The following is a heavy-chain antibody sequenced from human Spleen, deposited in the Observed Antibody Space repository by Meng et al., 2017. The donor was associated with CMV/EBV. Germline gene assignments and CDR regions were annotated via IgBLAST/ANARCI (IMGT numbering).Heavy chain of an antibody. CDR1: GFTFSSHW. D-gene: IGHD2-15*01. CDR2: INGDGSSR. Sequence: GESLKISCAASGFTFSSHWMHWVRQAPGKGLVWVSRINGDGSSRSNGDAVKGRFTISRDNGKNTLYLQMNSLRAEDSAVYYCARDVVEGSVWLGYWGQGTLVTVSS. V-gene: IGHV3-74*01. J-gene: IGHJ4*02. CDR3: ARDVVEGSVWLGY.